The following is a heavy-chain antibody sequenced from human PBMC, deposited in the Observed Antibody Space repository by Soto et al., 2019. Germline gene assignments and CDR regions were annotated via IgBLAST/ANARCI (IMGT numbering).Heavy chain of an antibody. CDR1: GYTFTSYG. V-gene: IGHV1-18*04. CDR3: ARLRVSIVVVPAAILTNYYGMDV. D-gene: IGHD2-2*02. J-gene: IGHJ6*02. Sequence: GASVEVSCKASGYTFTSYGISWVRQAPGQGLEWMGWISAYNGNTNYAQKLQGRVTMTTDTSTSTAYMELRSLRSDDTAVYYCARLRVSIVVVPAAILTNYYGMDVWGQGTTVTVSS. CDR2: ISAYNGNT.